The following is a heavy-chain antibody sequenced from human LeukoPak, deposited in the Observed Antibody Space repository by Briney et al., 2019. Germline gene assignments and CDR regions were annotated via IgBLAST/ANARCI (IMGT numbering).Heavy chain of an antibody. CDR1: GYSISSGYY. D-gene: IGHD6-13*01. CDR2: IYHGGST. Sequence: SETLSLTCSVSGYSISSGYYWGWIRQPPGKGLEWIGSIYHGGSTYYNPSLKSRVTISVDTSKNQFSLKLSSVTAADTAVYYCAREYRSSWYLNWFDPWGQGTLVTVSS. J-gene: IGHJ5*02. CDR3: AREYRSSWYLNWFDP. V-gene: IGHV4-38-2*02.